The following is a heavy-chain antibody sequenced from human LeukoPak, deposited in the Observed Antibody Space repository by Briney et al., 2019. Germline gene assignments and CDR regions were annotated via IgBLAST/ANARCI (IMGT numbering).Heavy chain of an antibody. CDR1: GYSISSDYY. Sequence: PSETLSLTCAVSGYSISSDYYWGWIRQPPGKGLEWIGHVDPSGSTYYNPSLKSRATISLDTSKKQFSLKLTSVTAADTAVYYCATVGASHYGDWYFAYWGQGTLVTVSS. J-gene: IGHJ4*02. CDR3: ATVGASHYGDWYFAY. CDR2: VDPSGST. V-gene: IGHV4-38-2*01. D-gene: IGHD4-17*01.